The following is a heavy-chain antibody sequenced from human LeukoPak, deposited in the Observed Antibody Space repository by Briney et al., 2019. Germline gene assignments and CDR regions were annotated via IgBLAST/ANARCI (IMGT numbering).Heavy chain of an antibody. CDR2: ISSASGSI. Sequence: GGSLRLSCAASGFTFSSYSMNWVRQAPGKGLEWVSYISSASGSIYYADSVKGRFTISRDNAKNSLFLQMNSLRVEDTAVYYCARLPAYCSSTNCYYDYWGQGTLVTVSS. D-gene: IGHD2-2*01. CDR3: ARLPAYCSSTNCYYDY. J-gene: IGHJ4*02. CDR1: GFTFSSYS. V-gene: IGHV3-48*04.